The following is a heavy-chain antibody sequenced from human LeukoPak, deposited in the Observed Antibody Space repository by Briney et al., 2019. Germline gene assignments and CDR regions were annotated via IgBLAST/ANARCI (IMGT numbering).Heavy chain of an antibody. Sequence: GGSLRLSCAASGFTFSNYAMSWVRQAPGNGLEWVSSLSDNGGSPYYADSVKGRFTISRDNSKNTLYLHMNSLRVEDTAVYYCAKDPETYSSRWFDSWGQGTLVTVSS. V-gene: IGHV3-23*01. D-gene: IGHD2-21*01. CDR2: LSDNGGSP. CDR1: GFTFSNYA. CDR3: AKDPETYSSRWFDS. J-gene: IGHJ5*01.